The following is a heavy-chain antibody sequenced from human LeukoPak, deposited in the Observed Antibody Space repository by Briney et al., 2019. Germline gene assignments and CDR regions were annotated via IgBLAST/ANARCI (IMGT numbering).Heavy chain of an antibody. Sequence: GGSLRLSCAASGFTFSSYGMHWVRQAPGKGLEWVAFIRYDGVNKYYPDSVKGRFTISRDNSKNTLYLQMNSLRADDTAVYYCARGGGGGGGYMDVWGKGTTVTVSS. D-gene: IGHD3-16*01. CDR2: IRYDGVNK. V-gene: IGHV3-30*02. CDR3: ARGGGGGGGYMDV. CDR1: GFTFSSYG. J-gene: IGHJ6*03.